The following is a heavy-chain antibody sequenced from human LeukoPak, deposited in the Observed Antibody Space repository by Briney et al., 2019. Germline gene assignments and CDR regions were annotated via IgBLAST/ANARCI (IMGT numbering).Heavy chain of an antibody. CDR1: GFTFSSYG. V-gene: IGHV3-30*02. D-gene: IGHD6-13*01. J-gene: IGHJ4*02. CDR3: AKEGMEQLGLLGFDY. Sequence: GGSLRLSCAASGFTFSSYGMHWVRQAPGKGLEWVAFIRYDGSNKYYADSVKGRFTISRDNSKNTLYLQMNSLRAEDTALYYCAKEGMEQLGLLGFDYWGQGTLVTVSS. CDR2: IRYDGSNK.